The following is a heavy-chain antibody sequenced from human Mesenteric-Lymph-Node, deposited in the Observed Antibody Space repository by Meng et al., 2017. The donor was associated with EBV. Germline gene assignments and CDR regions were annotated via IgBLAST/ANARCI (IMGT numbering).Heavy chain of an antibody. CDR2: IYHSGST. V-gene: IGHV4-4*02. CDR1: GVSISSYNW. D-gene: IGHD3-10*01. J-gene: IGHJ5*02. Sequence: PCIVWTSGTLSPTGAVSGVSISSYNWSSRVRQPQGKGLVWIGEIYHSGSTNNNPSLRSRVTISVDKSTNQFSLRLSSVTAADTAVYYCAKVDGSGRSNWFDPWGQGTLVTVSS. CDR3: AKVDGSGRSNWFDP.